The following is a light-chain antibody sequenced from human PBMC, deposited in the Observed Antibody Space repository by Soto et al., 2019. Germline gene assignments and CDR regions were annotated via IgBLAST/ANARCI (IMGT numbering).Light chain of an antibody. V-gene: IGLV2-14*01. Sequence: QSALTQPASVSGSPGQSITISFTGTSSDVGGYNYVSLYQQHPGKAPKLMIYDVSNRPSGVSNRFSGSKSVNTASLTISGLQADDEADYYCSSYTSSSTRVFGTGTKLTVL. CDR2: DVS. J-gene: IGLJ1*01. CDR3: SSYTSSSTRV. CDR1: SSDVGGYNY.